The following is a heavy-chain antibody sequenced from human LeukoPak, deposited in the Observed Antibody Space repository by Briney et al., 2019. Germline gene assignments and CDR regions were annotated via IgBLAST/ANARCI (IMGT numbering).Heavy chain of an antibody. CDR2: IGISGDT. CDR1: EFAFNRSV. D-gene: IGHD1-1*01. Sequence: GGSLRHSCAASEFAFNRSVMHWVRQAIGKGLEWVSAIGISGDTYYSDSVRGRFVVSRENARNSMFLQMSSPRVGDTAVYYCARSRRSDNYQGDAFDLWGQGTVVIVSS. J-gene: IGHJ3*01. V-gene: IGHV3-13*01. CDR3: ARSRRSDNYQGDAFDL.